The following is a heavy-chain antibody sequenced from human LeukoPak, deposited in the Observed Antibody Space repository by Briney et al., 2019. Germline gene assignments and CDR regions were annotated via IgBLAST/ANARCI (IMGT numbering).Heavy chain of an antibody. Sequence: SETLSLTCAVYGESFSGYYWSWIRQPPGKGLEWIGEVNHSGSTNYNPSLKSRVTISVDTSKNQFSLKLSSVTAADTGVYYYARAEITAAGVPFDYWGQGTLVTVSS. V-gene: IGHV4-34*01. D-gene: IGHD6-13*01. CDR2: VNHSGST. CDR1: GESFSGYY. J-gene: IGHJ4*02. CDR3: ARAEITAAGVPFDY.